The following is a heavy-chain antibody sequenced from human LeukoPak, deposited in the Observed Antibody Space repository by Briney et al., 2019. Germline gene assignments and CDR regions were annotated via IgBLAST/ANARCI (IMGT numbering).Heavy chain of an antibody. D-gene: IGHD3-10*01. CDR2: ISAYNGNT. V-gene: IGHV1-18*01. CDR1: GYTFTSYG. CDR3: ARENDGSGSYPKVYLGY. Sequence: GASVKVSCKASGYTFTSYGISWVRQAPGQGLEWMGWISAYNGNTNYAQKLQGRVTMTTDTSTGTAYMELRSLRSDDTAVYYCARENDGSGSYPKVYLGYWGQGTLVTVSS. J-gene: IGHJ4*02.